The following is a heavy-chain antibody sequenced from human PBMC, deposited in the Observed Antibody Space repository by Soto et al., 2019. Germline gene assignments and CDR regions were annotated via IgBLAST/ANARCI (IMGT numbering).Heavy chain of an antibody. CDR2: VSHSGST. Sequence: SETLSLTCAVSGGSISRSHWWSWVRQPPGQGLEWIGEVSHSGSTNYNPSLKTRLAISADTSKNQFSLKLTSVPAADTAVYYSARDPKSAYYPDHWGHVTRVTVAS. CDR1: GGSISRSHW. V-gene: IGHV4-4*02. D-gene: IGHD3-3*01. J-gene: IGHJ4*01. CDR3: ARDPKSAYYPDH.